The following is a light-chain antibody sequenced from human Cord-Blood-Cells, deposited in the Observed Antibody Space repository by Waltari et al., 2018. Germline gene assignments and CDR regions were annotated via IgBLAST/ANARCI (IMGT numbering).Light chain of an antibody. CDR1: QSVSSN. CDR3: QQYNNWPQT. Sequence: MKQSPPTLSVSPGERATLSCRASQSVSSNLAWYQQKPGQAPRLLIYGASTRATGIPARFSGSGSGTEFTLTISSLQSEDFSVYYCQQYNNWPQTFGQGTKVEIK. CDR2: GAS. V-gene: IGKV3-15*01. J-gene: IGKJ1*01.